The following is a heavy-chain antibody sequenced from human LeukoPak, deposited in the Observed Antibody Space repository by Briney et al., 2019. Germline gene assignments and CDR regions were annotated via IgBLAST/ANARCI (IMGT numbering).Heavy chain of an antibody. D-gene: IGHD2-15*01. V-gene: IGHV3-21*01. CDR2: ISSSSSYI. CDR3: ARDLAGYCSGGSCYTYYYYYYMDV. CDR1: GFTFGSYS. J-gene: IGHJ6*03. Sequence: GGSLRLSCAASGFTFGSYSMNWVRQAPGKGLEWVSSISSSSSYIYYADSVKGRFTISRDNAKNSLYLQMNSLRAEDTAVYYCARDLAGYCSGGSCYTYYYYYYMDVWGKGTTVTVSS.